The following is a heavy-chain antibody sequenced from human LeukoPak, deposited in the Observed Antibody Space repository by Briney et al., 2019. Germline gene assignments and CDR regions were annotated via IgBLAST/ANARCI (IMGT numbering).Heavy chain of an antibody. CDR1: GLTFSSYA. V-gene: IGHV3-74*01. Sequence: GGSLRLSCAASGLTFSSYAVSWVRQAPGKGLVWVSRINTDGSSTSYADSVKGRFTISRDNAKNTLYLQMNSLRAEDTAVYYCARDGLTYYYSSGAAIDYMDVWGKGTTVTVSS. D-gene: IGHD3-10*01. CDR2: INTDGSST. CDR3: ARDGLTYYYSSGAAIDYMDV. J-gene: IGHJ6*03.